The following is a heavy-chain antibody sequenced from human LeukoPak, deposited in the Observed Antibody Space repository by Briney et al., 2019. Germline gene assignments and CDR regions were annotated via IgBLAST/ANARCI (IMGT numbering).Heavy chain of an antibody. V-gene: IGHV3-30-3*01. J-gene: IGHJ4*02. CDR3: ARDRGLGSSWYDY. D-gene: IGHD6-13*01. CDR1: GYTFTSYY. CDR2: ISYDGSNK. Sequence: SCTASGYTFTSYYMHWVRQAPGKGLEWVAVISYDGSNKYYADSVKGRFTISRDNSKNTLYLQMNSLRAEDTAVYYCARDRGLGSSWYDYWGQGTLVTVSS.